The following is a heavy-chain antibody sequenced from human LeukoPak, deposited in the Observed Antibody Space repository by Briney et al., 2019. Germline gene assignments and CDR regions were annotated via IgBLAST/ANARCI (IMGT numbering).Heavy chain of an antibody. V-gene: IGHV3-49*03. D-gene: IGHD6-13*01. J-gene: IGHJ4*02. CDR2: IRSNAYGGTA. CDR3: SRSHPSSWDRYYFDC. Sequence: GGSLRLSCTASGFTFADYGMSWFRQAPGKGLEWVGFIRSNAYGGTAEYAASVKSRFTISSDDYKRIANSQMKSLKTEDTGVFYCSRSHPSSWDRYYFDCWGRGPLVTVSS. CDR1: GFTFADYG.